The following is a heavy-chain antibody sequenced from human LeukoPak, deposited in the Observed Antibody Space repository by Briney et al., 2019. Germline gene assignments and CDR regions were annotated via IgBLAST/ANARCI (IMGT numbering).Heavy chain of an antibody. D-gene: IGHD1-1*01. CDR3: ARWANWNHDY. CDR1: GGSISPYY. V-gene: IGHV4-59*01. CDR2: IYYSGST. J-gene: IGHJ4*02. Sequence: SETLSLNCTVSGGSISPYYWSWIRQPPGKGLEWIGYIYYSGSTNYNPSLKSRVTISVDTSKNQFSLKLNSVTAADTAVYYCARWANWNHDYWGQGTLVTVSS.